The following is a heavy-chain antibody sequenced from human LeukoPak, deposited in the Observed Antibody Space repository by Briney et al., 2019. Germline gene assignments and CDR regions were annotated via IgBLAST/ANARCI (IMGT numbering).Heavy chain of an antibody. J-gene: IGHJ4*02. CDR3: AKGPTTAMVTGYFDY. CDR1: GFTFSSYG. CDR2: ISGSGGST. Sequence: GGTLRLSCAASGFTFSSYGMSWVRQAPGKGLEWVSAISGSGGSTYYADSVKGRFTISRDNSKNTLYLQMNSLRAEDTAVYYCAKGPTTAMVTGYFDYWGQGTLVTVSS. D-gene: IGHD5-18*01. V-gene: IGHV3-23*01.